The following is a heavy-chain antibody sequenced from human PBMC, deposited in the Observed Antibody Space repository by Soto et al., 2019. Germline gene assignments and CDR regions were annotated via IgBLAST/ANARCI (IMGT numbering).Heavy chain of an antibody. CDR2: ISQTGDYM. Sequence: GGSLRLSCVGSGFNFRIYTMNWVRQAPGKEPEWVSSISQTGDYMVYADSVKGRFTISRDNAKNSVYLQMNSLRVEDTALYYCVRPYYSSSWFPFDRWGQGTLVTVSS. D-gene: IGHD6-13*01. J-gene: IGHJ4*02. CDR3: VRPYYSSSWFPFDR. V-gene: IGHV3-21*04. CDR1: GFNFRIYT.